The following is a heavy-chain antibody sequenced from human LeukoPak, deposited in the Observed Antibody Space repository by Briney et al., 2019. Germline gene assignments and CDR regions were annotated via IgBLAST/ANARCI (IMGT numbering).Heavy chain of an antibody. CDR3: ARGGGIAAAGIGY. CDR1: GGSISGYF. D-gene: IGHD6-13*01. J-gene: IGHJ4*02. CDR2: ISYSGST. Sequence: SETLSLTCTVSGGSISGYFWSWIRQPPGKGLEWIGYISYSGSTNYNPSLKRRVTISVDTSKNQFSLKLSSVTAADTAVYYCARGGGIAAAGIGYWGQGTLVTVSS. V-gene: IGHV4-59*12.